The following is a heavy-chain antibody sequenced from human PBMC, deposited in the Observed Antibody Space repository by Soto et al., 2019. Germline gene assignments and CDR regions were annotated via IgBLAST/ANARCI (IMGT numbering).Heavy chain of an antibody. Sequence: SETLSLTCTVSGGSISSGGYYWSWIRQHPGKGLEWIGYIYYDGSTSYNPSLRSRVTISVDTSKNQFSLILSSVTSADTSVYYCARDQLSSGLYVWFDPWGQGTLVTVSS. J-gene: IGHJ5*02. CDR3: ARDQLSSGLYVWFDP. CDR2: IYYDGST. D-gene: IGHD6-25*01. V-gene: IGHV4-61*08. CDR1: GGSISSGGYY.